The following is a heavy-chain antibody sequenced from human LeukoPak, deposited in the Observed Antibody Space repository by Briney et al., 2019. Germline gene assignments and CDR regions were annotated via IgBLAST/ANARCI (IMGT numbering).Heavy chain of an antibody. D-gene: IGHD2-2*01. CDR2: LYYTGSA. CDR1: GYSISSGFY. J-gene: IGHJ4*02. CDR3: ARGVRGVVPAAIGPY. V-gene: IGHV4-38-2*01. Sequence: PSETLSLTCGVSGYSISSGFYWGWIRQPPGKGLQWIGSLYYTGSAEYNPSLKSRLTMSMDKSKNQFSLKLSSVTAADTAVYYCARGVRGVVPAAIGPYWGQGTLVTVSS.